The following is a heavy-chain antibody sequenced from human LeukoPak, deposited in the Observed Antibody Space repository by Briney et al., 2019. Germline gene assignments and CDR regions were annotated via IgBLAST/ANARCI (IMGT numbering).Heavy chain of an antibody. V-gene: IGHV3-30*04. Sequence: GGSLRLSCAASGFTFSSYAMHWVRQAPGEGLEWVAVISYDGSNKYYADSVKGRFTISRDNSKNTLYLQMNSLRAEDTAVYYCARVATIAAAEAATGPPGNKNDYWGQGTLVTVSS. CDR2: ISYDGSNK. J-gene: IGHJ4*02. CDR3: ARVATIAAAEAATGPPGNKNDY. CDR1: GFTFSSYA. D-gene: IGHD6-13*01.